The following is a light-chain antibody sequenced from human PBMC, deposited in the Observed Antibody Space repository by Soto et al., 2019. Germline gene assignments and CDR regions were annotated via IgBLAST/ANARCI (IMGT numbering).Light chain of an antibody. J-gene: IGLJ1*01. CDR2: EVN. CDR3: SSYAGSTNPNFD. CDR1: SSDVGGYNY. Sequence: QSVLTQPPSASGSPGQSVTISCTGTSSDVGGYNYVSRYQQHPGKAPKLMIYEVNKRPSGVPDRFSGSKSGNTASPTVSGLQAEDEADYYCSSYAGSTNPNFDFGTGTKVTVL. V-gene: IGLV2-8*01.